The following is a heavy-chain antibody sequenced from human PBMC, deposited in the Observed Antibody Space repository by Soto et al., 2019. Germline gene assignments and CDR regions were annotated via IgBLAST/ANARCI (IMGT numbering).Heavy chain of an antibody. CDR3: ARRAVAVVYFDY. J-gene: IGHJ4*02. Sequence: QVQLVESGGGLVKPGGSLRLSCVASGFTFSDYFMSWIRKAPGKGLEWLAYISSSGETIYYADSVKGRFNISRDNAKNSLYVQMNSLRDEDTAVYYCARRAVAVVYFDYWGQGTPVTVSP. CDR2: ISSSGETI. V-gene: IGHV3-11*01. D-gene: IGHD2-15*01. CDR1: GFTFSDYF.